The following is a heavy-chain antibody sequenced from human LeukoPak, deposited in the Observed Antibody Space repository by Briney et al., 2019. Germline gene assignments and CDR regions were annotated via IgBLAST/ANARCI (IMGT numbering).Heavy chain of an antibody. CDR1: GFTVSSSY. D-gene: IGHD3-22*01. CDR2: IYSGGGT. J-gene: IGHJ4*02. Sequence: GGSRRLSCAASGFTVSSSYMYWVRQAPGKGLDWVSLIYSGGGTYYADSVKGRFTISRDNSKNTLYLQMNSLRADDTAVYYCARNYYDSSAYYYFDYWGQGTLVTVSS. CDR3: ARNYYDSSAYYYFDY. V-gene: IGHV3-66*01.